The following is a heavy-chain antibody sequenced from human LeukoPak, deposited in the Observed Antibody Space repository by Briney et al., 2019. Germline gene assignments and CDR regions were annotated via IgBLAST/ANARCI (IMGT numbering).Heavy chain of an antibody. J-gene: IGHJ4*02. Sequence: PSETLSLTCTVSGGSISSYYWSWIRQPPGKGLEWIGYIYYSGSTNYNPSLKSRVTISVDTSKNQFSLKLSSLTAADTAVYYCARLEVTAMVDYWGQGTLVTVSS. V-gene: IGHV4-59*08. CDR3: ARLEVTAMVDY. D-gene: IGHD5-18*01. CDR1: GGSISSYY. CDR2: IYYSGST.